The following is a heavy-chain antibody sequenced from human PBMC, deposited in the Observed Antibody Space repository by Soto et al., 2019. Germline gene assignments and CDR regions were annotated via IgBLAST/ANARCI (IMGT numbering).Heavy chain of an antibody. CDR3: ARGRPYFDRLFFDY. J-gene: IGHJ4*02. D-gene: IGHD3-9*01. CDR2: IYYSGST. V-gene: IGHV4-59*01. Sequence: SETLSLTCTVSGGSISSYYWSWIRQPPGKGLEWIGYIYYSGSTNYNPSLKSRVTISVDTSKNQFSLKLSSVTAADTAVYYCARGRPYFDRLFFDYSGQGTLVTVSS. CDR1: GGSISSYY.